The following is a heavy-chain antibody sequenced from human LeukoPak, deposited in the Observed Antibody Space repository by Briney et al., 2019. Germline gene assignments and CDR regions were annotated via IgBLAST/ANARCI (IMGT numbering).Heavy chain of an antibody. Sequence: PGGSLRLSCAASGLTFRNYGMNWVRQAPGKGLEWVTLIWYDGSRDYYVDFVKGRFTVSRDNFRNTLYLQMRNLRAEDTAVYYCATVRGSDWYMDYWGQGTLVTVSS. J-gene: IGHJ4*02. V-gene: IGHV3-33*01. CDR1: GLTFRNYG. D-gene: IGHD6-19*01. CDR2: IWYDGSRD. CDR3: ATVRGSDWYMDY.